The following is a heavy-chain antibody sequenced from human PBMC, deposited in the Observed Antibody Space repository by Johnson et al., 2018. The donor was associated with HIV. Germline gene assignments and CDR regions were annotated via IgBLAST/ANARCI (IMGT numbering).Heavy chain of an antibody. CDR1: GFTFDDYA. Sequence: VQLVESGGVVVQPGGSLRLSCAASGFTFDDYAMHWVRQAPGKGLEWVSLISWDGGSTYYADSVKGRFTISRDNSKNSLYLQMNSLRAEDTALYYCAKDWGYSGYDYAFDIWGQGTMVTVSS. J-gene: IGHJ3*02. CDR2: ISWDGGST. CDR3: AKDWGYSGYDYAFDI. V-gene: IGHV3-43D*03. D-gene: IGHD5-12*01.